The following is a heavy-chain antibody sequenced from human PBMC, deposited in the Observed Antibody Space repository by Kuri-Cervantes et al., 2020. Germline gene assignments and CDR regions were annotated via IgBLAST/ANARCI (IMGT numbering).Heavy chain of an antibody. D-gene: IGHD1-20*01. CDR3: ARDPSPYNWNDVGDY. CDR2: IYYSGST. J-gene: IGHJ4*02. CDR1: GGSISSGGYY. Sequence: SETLSLTCTVSGGSISSGGYYWSWIRQHPGKGLEWIGYIYYSGSTYYNPSLKSRVTISVDTSKNQFSLKLSSVTAEDTAVYYCARDPSPYNWNDVGDYWGQGTLVTVSS. V-gene: IGHV4-31*03.